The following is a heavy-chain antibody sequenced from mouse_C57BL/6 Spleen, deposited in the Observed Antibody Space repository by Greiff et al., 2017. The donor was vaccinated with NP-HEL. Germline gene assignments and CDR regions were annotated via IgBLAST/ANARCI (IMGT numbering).Heavy chain of an antibody. Sequence: EVQGVESGGDLVKPGGSLKLSCAASGFTFSSYGMSWVRQTPDKRLEWVATISSGGSYTYYPDSVKGRFTISRDNAKNTLYLQMSSLKSEDTAMYYCARHPKSYFDYWGQGTTLTVSS. V-gene: IGHV5-6*01. CDR3: ARHPKSYFDY. CDR2: ISSGGSYT. J-gene: IGHJ2*01. CDR1: GFTFSSYG.